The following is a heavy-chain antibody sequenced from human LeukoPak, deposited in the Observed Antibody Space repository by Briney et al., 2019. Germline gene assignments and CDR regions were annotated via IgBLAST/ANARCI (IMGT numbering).Heavy chain of an antibody. V-gene: IGHV1-2*02. J-gene: IGHJ4*02. CDR2: IKPNSGGT. CDR1: GYTFSGYS. CDR3: ARVGATGATADN. D-gene: IGHD2-21*02. Sequence: GASVKVSCKASGYTFSGYSMHWVRQAPGQGLEWMGLIKPNSGGTIYAQKFQGRVTMTSDTSTSTVYMELKSLRSEDTAVYFCARVGATGATADNWGQGTLVTVSS.